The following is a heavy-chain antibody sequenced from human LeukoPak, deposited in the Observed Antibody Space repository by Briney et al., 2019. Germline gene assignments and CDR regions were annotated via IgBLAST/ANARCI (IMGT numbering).Heavy chain of an antibody. CDR1: GFTFSSYA. CDR2: ISGSGGST. Sequence: GGSLRLSCAASGFTFSSYAMSWVRQAPGKGLEWVSAISGSGGSTYYADSVKGRFTISRDNSKNTLYLQMNSLRAEDTAVYYCAKGMHGVYYGSSGYYDYWGQGTLVTVSS. CDR3: AKGMHGVYYGSSGYYDY. D-gene: IGHD3-22*01. V-gene: IGHV3-23*01. J-gene: IGHJ4*02.